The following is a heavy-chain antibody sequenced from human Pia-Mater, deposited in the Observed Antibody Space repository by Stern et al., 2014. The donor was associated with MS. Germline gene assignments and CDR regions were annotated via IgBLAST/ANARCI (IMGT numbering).Heavy chain of an antibody. Sequence: QVQLVQSGDEVKKPGSSVKVSCKASRDTFSHYALSWVRQAHEHGLEWMGGIIPGLGTTSYAQKFQGRITISADTSTNALYMELSSLTFEDTAVYFCARDQGDYGSGSEDSWFDPWGQGTLVTVSS. D-gene: IGHD3-10*01. V-gene: IGHV1-69*06. J-gene: IGHJ5*02. CDR3: ARDQGDYGSGSEDSWFDP. CDR1: RDTFSHYA. CDR2: IIPGLGTT.